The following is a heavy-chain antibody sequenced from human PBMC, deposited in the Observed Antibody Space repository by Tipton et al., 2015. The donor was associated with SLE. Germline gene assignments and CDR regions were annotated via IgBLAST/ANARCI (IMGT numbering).Heavy chain of an antibody. V-gene: IGHV4-61*09. Sequence: TLSLTCTVSGGSVTSGSYYCSWTRQPAGKGLEWLGHIYRDGSANYNPSFQSRVTILLDTSKNQFSLKLTSVTAADTAVYYCARMEGMITYGGIAGLWGQGTVVTVSS. CDR2: IYRDGSA. CDR1: GGSVTSGSYY. J-gene: IGHJ4*02. CDR3: ARMEGMITYGGIAGL. D-gene: IGHD3-16*01.